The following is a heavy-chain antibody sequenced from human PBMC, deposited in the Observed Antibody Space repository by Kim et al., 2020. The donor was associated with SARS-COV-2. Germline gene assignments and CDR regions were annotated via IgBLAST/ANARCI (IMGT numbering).Heavy chain of an antibody. CDR3: TRLRLSATVPFDY. V-gene: IGHV3-74*01. Sequence: GGSLRLSCVASGFTFSNFWMHWVRQAPGKGLEWVSGISTDGCTTTYADSVKGRFTISRDNDNKTLFLPRSSRRAGEDTALYFCTRLRLSATVPFDYWGQGTQVTVSS. D-gene: IGHD6-19*01. CDR2: ISTDGCTT. J-gene: IGHJ4*02. CDR1: GFTFSNFW.